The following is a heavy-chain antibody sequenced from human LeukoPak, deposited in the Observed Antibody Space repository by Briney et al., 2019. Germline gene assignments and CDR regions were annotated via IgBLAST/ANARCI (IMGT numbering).Heavy chain of an antibody. CDR1: GGTFSSYA. CDR2: ISAYNGNT. CDR3: ARGTREYYYMDV. Sequence: ASVKVSCKASGGTFSSYAISWVRQAPGQGLEWMGWISAYNGNTNYAQKLQGRVTMTTDTSTSTAYMELRSLRSDDTAVYYCARGTREYYYMDVWGKGTTVTVSS. V-gene: IGHV1-18*01. D-gene: IGHD3-10*01. J-gene: IGHJ6*03.